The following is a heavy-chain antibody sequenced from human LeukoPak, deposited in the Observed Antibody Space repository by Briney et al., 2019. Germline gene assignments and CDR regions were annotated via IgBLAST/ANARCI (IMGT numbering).Heavy chain of an antibody. V-gene: IGHV3-23*01. CDR2: ISGSTGST. CDR1: GFTFSNYA. J-gene: IGHJ4*02. D-gene: IGHD3-10*01. CDR3: AKRGGYETMAAFDY. Sequence: GGSLRLSCAASGFTFSNYAMNWVRQAPGKGLEWVSLISGSTGSTYYADSVKGRFSISRDNSKNTVYLQMNNLRAEDTAVYYCAKRGGYETMAAFDYWGQGTLVTVSS.